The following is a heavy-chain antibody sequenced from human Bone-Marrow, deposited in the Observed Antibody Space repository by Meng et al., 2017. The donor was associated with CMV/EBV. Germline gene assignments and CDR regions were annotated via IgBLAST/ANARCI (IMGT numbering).Heavy chain of an antibody. CDR1: GYTFTDYY. V-gene: IGHV1-69*05. CDR3: ARGADIVVVRRFYNYYGMDV. Sequence: SVKVSCKASGYTFTDYYIHWVRQAPGQGLEWMGWINPIFGTANYAQKFQGRVTITTDESTSTAYMELSSLRSEDTAVYYCARGADIVVVRRFYNYYGMDVWGQGTTVTVSS. D-gene: IGHD2-2*01. J-gene: IGHJ6*02. CDR2: INPIFGTA.